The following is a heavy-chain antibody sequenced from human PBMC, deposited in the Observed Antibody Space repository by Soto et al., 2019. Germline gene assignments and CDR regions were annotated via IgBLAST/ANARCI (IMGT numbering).Heavy chain of an antibody. CDR2: ISYDERNE. CDR3: ARDRSSGWSSDYYGLDV. Sequence: QVQLVESGGGVVQPGTSLRLSCAASGFTFSSYAMHWVRQAPGKGLEWVAVISYDERNEYYADSVKGRFIISRDSSKNXXYVQMNSVRGEDTAVYYGARDRSSGWSSDYYGLDVWGQGNTVIVSS. J-gene: IGHJ6*02. V-gene: IGHV3-30*04. D-gene: IGHD6-19*01. CDR1: GFTFSSYA.